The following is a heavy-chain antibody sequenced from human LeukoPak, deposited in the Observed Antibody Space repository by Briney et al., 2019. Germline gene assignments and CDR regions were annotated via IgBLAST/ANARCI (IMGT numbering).Heavy chain of an antibody. V-gene: IGHV4-30-2*01. CDR3: ARGGYHHRAFDI. CDR2: IYHSGST. CDR1: GGSISSGGYS. D-gene: IGHD3-22*01. Sequence: SETLSLTCAVSGGSISSGGYSWSWIRQPPGKGLEWIGYIYHSGSTYYNPSLKSRVTISVDRSKNQFSLKLSSVTAADTAVYYCARGGYHHRAFDIWGQGTMVTVSS. J-gene: IGHJ3*02.